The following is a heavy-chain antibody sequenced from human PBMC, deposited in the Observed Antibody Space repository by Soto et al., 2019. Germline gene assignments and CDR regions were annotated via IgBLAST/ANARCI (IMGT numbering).Heavy chain of an antibody. V-gene: IGHV1-69*12. CDR1: GDTFSTYT. Sequence: QVQLVQSGAEVKKPGSSVKVSCKAPGDTFSTYTITWVRQAPGQGLEWMGGITPRSATSNYAQKFQGRVTITADESTSTVYMELSSLTSEDTAVYYCAREGLVLVTSTVNSDYYYYAMDVWGQGTTVTVSS. CDR2: ITPRSATS. CDR3: AREGLVLVTSTVNSDYYYYAMDV. J-gene: IGHJ6*02. D-gene: IGHD2-2*01.